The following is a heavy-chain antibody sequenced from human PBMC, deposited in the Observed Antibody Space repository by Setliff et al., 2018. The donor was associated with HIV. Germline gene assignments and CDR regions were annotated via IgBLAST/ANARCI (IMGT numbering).Heavy chain of an antibody. CDR3: ARCYYGSQTMLDY. Sequence: LSLTCTVSGGSISSYYWSWIRQPPGKGLEWIGYIHYSGFTYYKPSLKSRVTISVDTSKNQFSLKLSSVTAADTAVYYCARCYYGSQTMLDYWGQGTLVTVSS. CDR1: GGSISSYY. J-gene: IGHJ4*02. CDR2: IHYSGFT. V-gene: IGHV4-59*08. D-gene: IGHD3-10*01.